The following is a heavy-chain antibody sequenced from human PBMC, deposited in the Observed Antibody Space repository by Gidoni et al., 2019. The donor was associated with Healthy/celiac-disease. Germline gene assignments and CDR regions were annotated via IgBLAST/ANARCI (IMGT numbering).Heavy chain of an antibody. J-gene: IGHJ4*02. V-gene: IGHV1-2*02. CDR1: GYTFTGYY. D-gene: IGHD2-15*01. Sequence: QVQLVQSGAEVKKPGASVKVSCTASGYTFTGYYIPWVRQAPGQGLGWVGWINPNSGGTNYAQKFQGRVTMTRDTSISTAYMELSRLKSDDTAVYYCAREWGDGGDYWGQGTLVTVSS. CDR3: AREWGDGGDY. CDR2: INPNSGGT.